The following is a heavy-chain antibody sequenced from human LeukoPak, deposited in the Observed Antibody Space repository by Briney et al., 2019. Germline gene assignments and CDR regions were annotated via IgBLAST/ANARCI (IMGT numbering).Heavy chain of an antibody. CDR1: GYTFTSYA. Sequence: GASVKVSCKASGYTFTSYAMHWVRQAPGQRLEWMGWINAGNGNTKYSQKFQGRVTITMDTSASTAYMELSSLRSEDTAVYYCARVRTYSSGPFGYWGQGTLVTVSS. J-gene: IGHJ4*02. D-gene: IGHD6-19*01. CDR3: ARVRTYSSGPFGY. V-gene: IGHV1-3*01. CDR2: INAGNGNT.